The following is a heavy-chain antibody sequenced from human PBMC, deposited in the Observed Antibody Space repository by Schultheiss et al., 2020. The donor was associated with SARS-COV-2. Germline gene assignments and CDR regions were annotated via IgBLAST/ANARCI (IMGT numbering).Heavy chain of an antibody. Sequence: GGSLRLSCAASGFTFSSYGMHWVRQAPGKGLEWVAVISYDGSNKYYADSVKGRFTISRDNSKNTLYLQMNSLRAEDTAVYYCAREYGDDDPGGYYYGMDVWGQGTTVTVSS. CDR3: AREYGDDDPGGYYYGMDV. J-gene: IGHJ6*02. D-gene: IGHD4-17*01. V-gene: IGHV3-30*03. CDR1: GFTFSSYG. CDR2: ISYDGSNK.